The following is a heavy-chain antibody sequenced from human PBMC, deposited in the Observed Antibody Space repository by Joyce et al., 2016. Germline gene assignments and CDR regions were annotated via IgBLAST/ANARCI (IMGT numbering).Heavy chain of an antibody. CDR1: GFTFRKYG. D-gene: IGHD3-22*01. CDR3: AKDLESSSGSWGY. V-gene: IGHV3-30*18. Sequence: QVQLVESGGGVVQPGRSLRLSCAASGFTFRKYGMHWVRQAPGKGLEWVSVILYDGSRKYYADSVKGRFTISRDNSKNTLYLEMKSLRDEDTAVYYCAKDLESSSGSWGYWGQGTLVTVSS. J-gene: IGHJ4*02. CDR2: ILYDGSRK.